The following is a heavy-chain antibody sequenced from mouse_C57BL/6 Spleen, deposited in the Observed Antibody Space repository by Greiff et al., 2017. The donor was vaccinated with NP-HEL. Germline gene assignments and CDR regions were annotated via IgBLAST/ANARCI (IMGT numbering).Heavy chain of an antibody. J-gene: IGHJ2*01. Sequence: QVQLQQPGAELVMPGASVTLSCKASGYTFTDYEMHWVKQTPVHGLEWIGAIDPETGGTAYNQKFKGKAILTADKSSSTAYMELRSLTSEDSAVYYCTRSVFITTVVAHFDDWGQGTTLTVSS. D-gene: IGHD1-1*01. CDR1: GYTFTDYE. CDR2: IDPETGGT. CDR3: TRSVFITTVVAHFDD. V-gene: IGHV1-15*01.